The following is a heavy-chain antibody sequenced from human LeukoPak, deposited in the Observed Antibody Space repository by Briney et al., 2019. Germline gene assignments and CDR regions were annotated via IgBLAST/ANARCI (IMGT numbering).Heavy chain of an antibody. Sequence: GGSLRLSCAASGFTSSSYAMHWVRQAPWKGLEYVSAISSNGGSTYYANSVKGRFTISRDNSKNTLYLQMGSLRAEDMAVYYCARAASSGLWFGELCFYYWGQGTLVTVSS. J-gene: IGHJ4*02. D-gene: IGHD3-10*01. CDR2: ISSNGGST. CDR1: GFTSSSYA. CDR3: ARAASSGLWFGELCFYY. V-gene: IGHV3-64*01.